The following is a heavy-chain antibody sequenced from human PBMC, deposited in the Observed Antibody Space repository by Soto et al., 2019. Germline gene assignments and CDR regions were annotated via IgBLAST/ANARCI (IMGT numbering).Heavy chain of an antibody. CDR3: VGRAPQWLVRDTFDY. V-gene: IGHV3-11*01. CDR2: ISSSGSTI. J-gene: IGHJ4*02. CDR1: GFTFSDYY. Sequence: GGSLRLSCAASGFTFSDYYMSWIRQAPGKGLEWVSYISSSGSTIYYADSVKGRFTISRDNAKNSLYLQMNSLRAEDTAVYYCVGRAPQWLVRDTFDYWGQGTLVTVSS. D-gene: IGHD6-19*01.